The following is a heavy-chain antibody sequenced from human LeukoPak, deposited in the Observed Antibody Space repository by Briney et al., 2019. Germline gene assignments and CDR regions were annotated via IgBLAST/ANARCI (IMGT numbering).Heavy chain of an antibody. Sequence: PSETLSLTCTVSGGSISSSSYYWGWIRQPPGKGLEWIGSIYYSGSTYYNPSLKSRVTISVDTSKNQFSLKLSSVTAADTAVYYCARDKRAAGIYYWGQGTLVTVSS. CDR3: ARDKRAAGIYY. J-gene: IGHJ4*02. CDR2: IYYSGST. D-gene: IGHD6-19*01. V-gene: IGHV4-39*02. CDR1: GGSISSSSYY.